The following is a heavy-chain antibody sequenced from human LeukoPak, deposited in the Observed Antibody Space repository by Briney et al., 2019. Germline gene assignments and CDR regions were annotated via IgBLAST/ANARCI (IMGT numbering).Heavy chain of an antibody. J-gene: IGHJ6*03. CDR2: ISGSGGTT. Sequence: GGSLRLSCAASGFTFSSYAINWVRQAAGKGLEWVSSISGSGGTTYYADSVKGRFTISRDNSKNTLYLQMNSLRAEDTAVYYCAKADRITMIVVGMDVWGKGTTVTVSS. CDR3: AKADRITMIVVGMDV. CDR1: GFTFSSYA. D-gene: IGHD3-22*01. V-gene: IGHV3-23*01.